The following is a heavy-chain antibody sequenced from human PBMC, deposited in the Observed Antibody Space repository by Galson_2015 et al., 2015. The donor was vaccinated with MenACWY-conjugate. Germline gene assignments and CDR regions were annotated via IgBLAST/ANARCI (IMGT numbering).Heavy chain of an antibody. D-gene: IGHD1-14*01. J-gene: IGHJ4*02. CDR1: GVSFSDYA. Sequence: SLRLSCAGSGVSFSDYAIHWVRQAPGKGLERVAVISSAGTIEVYADSVEGRFTVSRDNSENSVDLQMNSLLADDTALYYCARDFIGGMPDYFDYWGQGTLVSVST. V-gene: IGHV3-30-3*01. CDR2: ISSAGTIE. CDR3: ARDFIGGMPDYFDY.